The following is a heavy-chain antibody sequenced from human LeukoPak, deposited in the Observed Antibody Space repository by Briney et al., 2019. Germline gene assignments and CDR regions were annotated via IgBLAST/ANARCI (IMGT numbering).Heavy chain of an antibody. J-gene: IGHJ6*03. CDR2: ISAYNGNT. CDR1: GGTFSSYA. D-gene: IGHD3-3*01. CDR3: ARDGYYDFWSGYYTYYYYMDV. Sequence: ASVKVSCKASGGTFSSYAISWVRQAPGQGLEWMGWISAYNGNTNYAQKLQGRVTMTTDTSTSTSYMELRSLRSDDTAVYYCARDGYYDFWSGYYTYYYYMDVWGKGTTVTVSS. V-gene: IGHV1-18*01.